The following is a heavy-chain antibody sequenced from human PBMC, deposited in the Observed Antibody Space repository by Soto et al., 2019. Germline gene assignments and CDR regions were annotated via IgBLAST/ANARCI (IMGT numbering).Heavy chain of an antibody. CDR2: ISSNGGST. V-gene: IGHV3-64*01. CDR1: GFTSSSYA. Sequence: EVQLVESGGGLVQPGGSLRLSCAASGFTSSSYAMHWVRQAPGKGLEYVSAISSNGGSTYYANSVKGRFTISRDNSKNTLYLQMGSLRAEDMAVYYCARGPGIEPTAMADYWGQGTLVTVSS. D-gene: IGHD5-18*01. J-gene: IGHJ4*02. CDR3: ARGPGIEPTAMADY.